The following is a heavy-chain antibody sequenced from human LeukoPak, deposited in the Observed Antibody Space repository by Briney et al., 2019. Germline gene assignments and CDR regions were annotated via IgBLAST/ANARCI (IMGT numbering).Heavy chain of an antibody. V-gene: IGHV1-46*01. D-gene: IGHD3-22*01. CDR3: ARDIPEVNYYDSSGYYPGINWFDP. Sequence: GASVKVPCKASGYTFTSYYMHWVRQAPGQGLEWMGIINPSGGSTSYAQKFQGKVTMTRHMSTSTVYMELSSLRSEDTAVYYCARDIPEVNYYDSSGYYPGINWFDPWGQGTLVTVSS. CDR1: GYTFTSYY. J-gene: IGHJ5*02. CDR2: INPSGGST.